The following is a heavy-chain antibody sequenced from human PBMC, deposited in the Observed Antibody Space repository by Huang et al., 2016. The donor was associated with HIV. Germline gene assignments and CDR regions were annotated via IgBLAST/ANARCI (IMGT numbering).Heavy chain of an antibody. V-gene: IGHV5-51*01. J-gene: IGHJ4*02. Sequence: EVLLVQSGAELKEPGESLKISCKASGYGFSSYWIGWVRQKPGKGLEWMGITYPRDSETKYRPSFDGQVTISADKSTRTAYLQWESLKAPDTAIYFCARQVDGFRSHFDFWGQGTLVSVSS. CDR1: GYGFSSYW. D-gene: IGHD5-18*01. CDR3: ARQVDGFRSHFDF. CDR2: TYPRDSET.